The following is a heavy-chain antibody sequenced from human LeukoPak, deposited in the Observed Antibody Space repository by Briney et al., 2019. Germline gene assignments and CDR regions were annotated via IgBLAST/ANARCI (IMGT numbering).Heavy chain of an antibody. CDR2: ISSSGSTI. J-gene: IGHJ2*01. V-gene: IGHV3-48*03. Sequence: GGSLRLSCAASGFTFSSYEMNWVRQAPGKGLEWVSYISSSGSTIYYADSLKGRFTISRDNAKNSLHLQMNSLRAEDTALYYCARDASDYWFFDLWGRGTLVTVSS. CDR1: GFTFSSYE. CDR3: ARDASDYWFFDL. D-gene: IGHD3-3*01.